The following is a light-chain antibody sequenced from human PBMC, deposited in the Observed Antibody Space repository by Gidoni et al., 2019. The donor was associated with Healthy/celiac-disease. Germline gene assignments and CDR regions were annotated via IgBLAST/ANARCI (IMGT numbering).Light chain of an antibody. J-gene: IGKJ4*01. CDR2: DAS. Sequence: LQMTQAPSSMSASVGDRVTITCQASQDISNYLNWYQQKTGKAPKLLIYDASNLETGVPSRFSGSGSGTDFTFTINSLQPEDIATYYCQQYDDLPLTFGGGTKVEIK. CDR1: QDISNY. CDR3: QQYDDLPLT. V-gene: IGKV1-33*01.